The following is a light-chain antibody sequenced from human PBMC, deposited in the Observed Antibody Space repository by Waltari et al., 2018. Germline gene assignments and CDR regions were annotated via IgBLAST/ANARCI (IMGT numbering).Light chain of an antibody. CDR1: QIVSSNF. CDR3: QQYATSRLT. CDR2: GVS. J-gene: IGKJ4*01. Sequence: DIVLTQSPGTLSLSPGERATLSCRARQIVSSNFLAWYQQKPGQPPRLLSYGVSSRATGIPDRFWGSGSGTDFTLTISRLEPEDFAVYYCQQYATSRLTFGGGTKVDIK. V-gene: IGKV3-20*01.